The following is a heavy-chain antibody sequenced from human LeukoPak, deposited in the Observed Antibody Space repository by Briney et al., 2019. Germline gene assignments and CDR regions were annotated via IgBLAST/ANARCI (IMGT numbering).Heavy chain of an antibody. Sequence: GGSLRLSCAASGFTFSSDEMNWVRQVPGKGLEWVSYISSSGRTRYYADSVKGRFTISRENVKNSLYLQMDSLRAEDTALYYCARGYIVWGMDVWGQGTTVIVSS. V-gene: IGHV3-48*03. CDR3: ARGYIVWGMDV. CDR1: GFTFSSDE. J-gene: IGHJ6*02. CDR2: ISSSGRTR. D-gene: IGHD5/OR15-5a*01.